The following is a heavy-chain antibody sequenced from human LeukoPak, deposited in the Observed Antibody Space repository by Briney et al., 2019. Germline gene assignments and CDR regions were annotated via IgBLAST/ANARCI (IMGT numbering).Heavy chain of an antibody. Sequence: ASVKVSCKASGYTFTGYYVHWVRQAPGQGLEWMGWINANSGGTNFAQNFQGSVTVTRDTSISTAYMELYRLTSDDTAVYYCARGEETVNTPYFVYWGQGSLVTVSS. CDR3: ARGEETVNTPYFVY. J-gene: IGHJ4*02. D-gene: IGHD4-11*01. CDR1: GYTFTGYY. V-gene: IGHV1-2*02. CDR2: INANSGGT.